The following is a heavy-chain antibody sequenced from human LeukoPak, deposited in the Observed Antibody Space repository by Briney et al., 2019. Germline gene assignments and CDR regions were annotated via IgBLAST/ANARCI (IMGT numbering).Heavy chain of an antibody. J-gene: IGHJ4*02. Sequence: GGSLRFSCAASGFTFSSYWMSWVRQAPGKGLEWVANIKQDGSEKYYVDSVKGRFTISRDNAKNSLYLQMNSLRAEDTAVYYCATIIRGYSGYDYAFDYWGQGTLVTVSS. CDR2: IKQDGSEK. D-gene: IGHD5-12*01. CDR1: GFTFSSYW. V-gene: IGHV3-7*03. CDR3: ATIIRGYSGYDYAFDY.